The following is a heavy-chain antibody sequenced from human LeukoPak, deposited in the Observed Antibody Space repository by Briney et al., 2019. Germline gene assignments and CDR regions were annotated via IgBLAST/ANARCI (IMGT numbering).Heavy chain of an antibody. J-gene: IGHJ1*01. CDR2: INSDGSST. CDR3: ATYSSLNRREFQY. CDR1: GFTFSTYW. V-gene: IGHV3-74*01. D-gene: IGHD3-22*01. Sequence: GGSLRLSCAASGFTFSTYWMHWVRQAPGKGLVWVSRINSDGSSTNYADSVEGRFTISRDNAKNSLYLQMNSLRAEDTAVYYCATYSSLNRREFQYWGQGTLLTVSS.